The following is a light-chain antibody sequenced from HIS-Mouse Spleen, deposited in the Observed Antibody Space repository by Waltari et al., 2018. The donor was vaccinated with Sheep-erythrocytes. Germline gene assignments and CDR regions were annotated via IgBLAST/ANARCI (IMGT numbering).Light chain of an antibody. CDR1: SSDVGGYNY. Sequence: QSALTQPRSVSGSPGQSVTISCTGTSSDVGGYNYVSWYQQHPGKAPKLMIYDVSKRTYGVPALFSGSKSGTAASLTISGLQAEDEADYYCCSYAGSYTWVFGGGTKLTVL. V-gene: IGLV2-11*01. J-gene: IGLJ3*02. CDR3: CSYAGSYTWV. CDR2: DVS.